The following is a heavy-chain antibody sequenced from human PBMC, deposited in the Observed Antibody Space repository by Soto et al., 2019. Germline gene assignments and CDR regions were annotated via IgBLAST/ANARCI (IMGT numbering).Heavy chain of an antibody. CDR1: GFTFSSYA. CDR3: AKDKTYYYDSSGYYYFDY. CDR2: ISGSGGST. D-gene: IGHD3-22*01. Sequence: GGSLRLSCAASGFTFSSYAMSWVRQAPGKGLEWVSAISGSGGSTYYADSVKGRFTISRDSSKNTLYLQMSSLRAEDTAVYYCAKDKTYYYDSSGYYYFDYWGQGTLVTVSS. V-gene: IGHV3-23*01. J-gene: IGHJ4*02.